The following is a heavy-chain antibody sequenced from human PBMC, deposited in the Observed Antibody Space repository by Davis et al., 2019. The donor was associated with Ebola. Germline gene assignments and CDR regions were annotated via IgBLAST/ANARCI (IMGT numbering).Heavy chain of an antibody. CDR3: ARETYSGSYFDY. CDR2: ISSSGSTI. J-gene: IGHJ4*02. CDR1: GFTFSNYY. Sequence: GGSLRLSCAASGFTFSNYYMSWIRQAPGKGLEWVSYISSSGSTIYYADSVKGRFTISRDNAKNSLYLQMNSLRAEDTAVYYCARETYSGSYFDYWGQGTLVTVSS. V-gene: IGHV3-11*01. D-gene: IGHD1-26*01.